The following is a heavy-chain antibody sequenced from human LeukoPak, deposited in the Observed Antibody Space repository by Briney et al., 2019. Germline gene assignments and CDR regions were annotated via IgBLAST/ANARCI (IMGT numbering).Heavy chain of an antibody. D-gene: IGHD6-19*01. CDR3: ARLRGEGLVRLYYYYYGMDV. CDR2: IYPGDSDT. CDR1: GYSFTSYW. V-gene: IGHV5-51*01. J-gene: IGHJ6*02. Sequence: GEFLKISCKGSGYSFTSYWIGWVRQMPGKGLEWMGIIYPGDSDTRYSPSFQGQVTISADKSISTAYLQWSSLKASDTAMYYCARLRGEGLVRLYYYYYGMDVWGQGTTVTVSS.